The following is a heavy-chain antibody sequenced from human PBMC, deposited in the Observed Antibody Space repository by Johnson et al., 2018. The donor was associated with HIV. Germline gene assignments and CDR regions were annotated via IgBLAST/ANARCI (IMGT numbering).Heavy chain of an antibody. J-gene: IGHJ3*01. CDR2: ISYDGSNK. D-gene: IGHD5-18*01. Sequence: VQLVESGGGVVRPGGSLRLSCAASGFTFDDYGLSWVRQAPGKGLKWVAVISYDGSNKYYADSVKGRFTISRDNSKNTLYLQINSLRPEDSAVYYCAKGEAQEGWIQIRLYAFDFWRQGTLVTVSS. CDR3: AKGEAQEGWIQIRLYAFDF. CDR1: GFTFDDYG. V-gene: IGHV3-30*18.